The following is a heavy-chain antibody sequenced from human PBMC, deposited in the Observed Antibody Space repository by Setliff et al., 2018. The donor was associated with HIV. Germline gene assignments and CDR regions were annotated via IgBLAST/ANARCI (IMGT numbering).Heavy chain of an antibody. J-gene: IGHJ6*03. CDR2: IIPIFGTP. D-gene: IGHD1-1*01. V-gene: IGHV1-69*08. CDR1: GGTFSTYT. Sequence: GASVKVSCKTSGGTFSTYTIAWVRQAPGQGLEWMGRIIPIFGTPNYAQKFQGRVTITADKSTSTVYLDLRSLTSEDMAVYYCARNPQPTGTPDYYYYYYMDVWGKGTTVTVSS. CDR3: ARNPQPTGTPDYYYYYYMDV.